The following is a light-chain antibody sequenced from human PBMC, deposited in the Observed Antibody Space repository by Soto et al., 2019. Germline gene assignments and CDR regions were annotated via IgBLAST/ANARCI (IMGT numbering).Light chain of an antibody. CDR1: QGIGND. CDR3: LQHNSYPWT. V-gene: IGKV1-17*01. Sequence: DIQMTQSPSSLSASVGDRVTITCRARQGIGNDLGWYQQKPGKAPKRLIYAASSLQSGVPSRFSGSGSGTEFTLTISSLQPEDFATYYCLQHNSYPWTFGKGPRWKSN. J-gene: IGKJ1*01. CDR2: AAS.